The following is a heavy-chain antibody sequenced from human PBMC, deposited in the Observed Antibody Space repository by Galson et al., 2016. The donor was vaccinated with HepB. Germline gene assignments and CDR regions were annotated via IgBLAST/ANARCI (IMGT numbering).Heavy chain of an antibody. CDR3: AKVVSNITIFGWLSY. D-gene: IGHD3-3*01. V-gene: IGHV3-23*01. Sequence: SLRLSCAASGFTFSSYAMSWVRQAPGKGLEWVSGISGSGGSTDYGDSVKGRFTISRDNSKNTLYLQMNSLRAEDMAVHYCAKVVSNITIFGWLSYWGQGTLVTVSS. J-gene: IGHJ4*02. CDR1: GFTFSSYA. CDR2: ISGSGGST.